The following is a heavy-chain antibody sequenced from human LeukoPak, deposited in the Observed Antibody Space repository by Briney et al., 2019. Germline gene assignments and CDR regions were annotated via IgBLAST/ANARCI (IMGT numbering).Heavy chain of an antibody. CDR2: ISWDGGST. CDR1: GFTFGDYA. V-gene: IGHV3-43D*03. Sequence: PGGSLRLSCAASGFTFGDYAMHWIRQAPGKGLEWVSLISWDGGSTYYADSVKGRFTISRDNSKNSLYLQMNSLRAEDTALYYCAKDRSDYVWGSYRSPSTAEIDYWGQGTLVTVSS. CDR3: AKDRSDYVWGSYRSPSTAEIDY. D-gene: IGHD3-16*02. J-gene: IGHJ4*02.